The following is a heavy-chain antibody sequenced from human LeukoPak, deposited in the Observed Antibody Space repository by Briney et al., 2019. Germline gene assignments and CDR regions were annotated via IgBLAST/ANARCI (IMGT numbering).Heavy chain of an antibody. CDR3: AKDLRPLGGGYSYGYFGD. J-gene: IGHJ4*02. Sequence: PGGSLRLSCAASGFTFDDYAMHWVRQAPGQGLEWVSGISWNSGSIGYADSVKGRFTISRGNAKNSLYLQMNSLRAEDMALYYCAKDLRPLGGGYSYGYFGDWGQGTLVTVSS. V-gene: IGHV3-9*03. CDR2: ISWNSGSI. D-gene: IGHD5-18*01. CDR1: GFTFDDYA.